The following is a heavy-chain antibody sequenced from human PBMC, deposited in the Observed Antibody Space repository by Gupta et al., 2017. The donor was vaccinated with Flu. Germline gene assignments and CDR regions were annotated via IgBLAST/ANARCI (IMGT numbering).Heavy chain of an antibody. V-gene: IGHV3-7*01. CDR1: GFTFSSYD. CDR3: ARDGRYDPLNNYYTDYYLDY. CDR2: IKKDGSEK. D-gene: IGHD3-9*01. J-gene: IGHJ4*02. Sequence: EVQLVESGGGLVQPGGSLRLSCAASGFTFSSYDMTWVSQAPGKGLGWVANIKKDGSEKSYMDSVKCRFTIYRDNAKSSLDLQMDSLSAEDTAVYYCARDGRYDPLNNYYTDYYLDYWGQGTRGTVSS.